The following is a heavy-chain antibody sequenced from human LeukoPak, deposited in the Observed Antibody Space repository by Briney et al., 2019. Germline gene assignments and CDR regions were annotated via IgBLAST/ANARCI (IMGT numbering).Heavy chain of an antibody. CDR2: INHSGST. CDR1: GGSFSGYY. V-gene: IGHV4-34*01. J-gene: IGHJ4*02. Sequence: SETLSLTCAVYGGSFSGYYWSWIRQPPGKGLEWIGEINHSGSTNYNPSLKSRVTISVDTSKNQFSLKLSSVTAADTAVYYCARGKKYYYGSGSYNHVDYWGQGTLVTVSS. D-gene: IGHD3-10*01. CDR3: ARGKKYYYGSGSYNHVDY.